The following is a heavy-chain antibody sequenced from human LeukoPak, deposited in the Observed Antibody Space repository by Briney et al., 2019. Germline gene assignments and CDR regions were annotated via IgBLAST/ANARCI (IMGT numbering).Heavy chain of an antibody. D-gene: IGHD2-2*01. CDR2: IRSTGSSV. V-gene: IGHV3-21*01. CDR1: GFAFNTYT. J-gene: IGHJ4*02. Sequence: PGGSLRLSCAASGFAFNTYTMNWVRQAPGKGLEWVSSIRSTGSSVCYADSVKGRFTISRDNAKNSLYLQMNSLRAEDTAVYYCARVAGYCNSISNCYSDYWGQGTLVPVSS. CDR3: ARVAGYCNSISNCYSDY.